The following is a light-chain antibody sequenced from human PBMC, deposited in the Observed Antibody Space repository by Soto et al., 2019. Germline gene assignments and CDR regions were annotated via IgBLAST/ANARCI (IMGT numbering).Light chain of an antibody. CDR1: LSVGNN. CDR3: QQYDYWPT. CDR2: GAS. Sequence: EVVMTQSPGTLSVSPGERAIPSCRASLSVGNNLAWYQQRPGQPPRVVIYGASTRATGFSDRFSGSGSGTEFTLTITSLQSEDFAVYYCQQYDYWPTFGQGTKLEIK. V-gene: IGKV3-15*01. J-gene: IGKJ2*01.